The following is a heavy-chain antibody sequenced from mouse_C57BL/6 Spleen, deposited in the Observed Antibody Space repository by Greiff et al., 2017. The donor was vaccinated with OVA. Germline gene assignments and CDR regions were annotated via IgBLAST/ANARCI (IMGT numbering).Heavy chain of an antibody. CDR1: GFTFSDYY. CDR3: AREGGYGSWFAY. V-gene: IGHV5-16*01. D-gene: IGHD1-2*01. J-gene: IGHJ3*01. Sequence: EVKVVESEGGLVQPGSSMKLSCTASGFTFSDYYMAWVRQVPEKGLEWVANINYDGSSTYYLDSLKSRFIISRDNAKNILYLQMSSLKSEDTATYYCAREGGYGSWFAYWGQGTLVTVSA. CDR2: INYDGSST.